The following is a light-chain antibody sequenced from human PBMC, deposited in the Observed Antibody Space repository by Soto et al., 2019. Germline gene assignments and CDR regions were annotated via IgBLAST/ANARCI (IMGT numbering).Light chain of an antibody. Sequence: DIQMTQSPSSLSASVGDRVTITCRARQTISSYLNWYQQIPGKAPKLLIYAASSLLSGVPSRFSGSGSGTNFTLTISSLQPEDFATYYCQQSFSAPPYTFGQGTKLDSK. CDR2: AAS. J-gene: IGKJ2*01. V-gene: IGKV1-39*01. CDR3: QQSFSAPPYT. CDR1: QTISSY.